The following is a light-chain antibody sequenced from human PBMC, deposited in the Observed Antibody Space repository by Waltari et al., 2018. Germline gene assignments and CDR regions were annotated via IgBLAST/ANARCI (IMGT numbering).Light chain of an antibody. CDR1: QTIGST. CDR2: GAS. CDR3: QQYNNWPPWT. Sequence: ETVMTQSPATLSVSPGERATPSCRTIQTIGSTLAWYQQKPGQAPRLLIYGASIRATGIPARFSGSGFGTEFTLTISSLQSEDFAVYYCQQYNNWPPWTFGQGTKVEIK. V-gene: IGKV3-15*01. J-gene: IGKJ1*01.